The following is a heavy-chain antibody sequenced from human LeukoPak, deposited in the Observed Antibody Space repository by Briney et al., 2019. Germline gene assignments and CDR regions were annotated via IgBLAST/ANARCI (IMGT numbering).Heavy chain of an antibody. Sequence: GGSLRLSCAAPGFTFSSYGIHWVRQAPGKGLEWVARISYDGNSKFYADSVKGRFIISRDNSENTLYLETNSLRVEDTAVYYCAKESYDFWSGYPELYFDYWGQGTPVTVSS. CDR2: ISYDGNSK. J-gene: IGHJ4*02. V-gene: IGHV3-30*18. D-gene: IGHD3-3*01. CDR1: GFTFSSYG. CDR3: AKESYDFWSGYPELYFDY.